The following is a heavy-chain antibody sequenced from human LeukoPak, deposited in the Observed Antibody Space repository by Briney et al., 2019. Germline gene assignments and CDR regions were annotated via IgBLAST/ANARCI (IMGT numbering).Heavy chain of an antibody. CDR1: GYTFSSYD. CDR3: ARGGYYGSRSLYYGLDV. J-gene: IGHJ6*02. V-gene: IGHV1-8*01. Sequence: ASVKVSCKASGYTFSSYDINWVRQATGQGPEWMGWINPNSGNTGYAQKFQGRVTMTWSRSISTVYMELSSLTSEDTALYFCARGGYYGSRSLYYGLDVWGQGTTVTVSS. D-gene: IGHD3-10*01. CDR2: INPNSGNT.